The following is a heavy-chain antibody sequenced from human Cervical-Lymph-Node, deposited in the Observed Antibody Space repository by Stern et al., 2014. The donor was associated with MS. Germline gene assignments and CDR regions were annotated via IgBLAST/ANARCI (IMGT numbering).Heavy chain of an antibody. D-gene: IGHD2-15*01. J-gene: IGHJ4*02. CDR1: GFIFSNSW. Sequence: VQLVESGGGLVKPGGSLRLSCAASGFIFSNSWMSWVRQAPGKGLEWVANTKYDGSEKNYADYVKGRFTITRDTAKNKLYLEMNSLRAEDTAMYYCAREGYFDYWGQGTLVTVSS. V-gene: IGHV3-7*01. CDR2: TKYDGSEK. CDR3: AREGYFDY.